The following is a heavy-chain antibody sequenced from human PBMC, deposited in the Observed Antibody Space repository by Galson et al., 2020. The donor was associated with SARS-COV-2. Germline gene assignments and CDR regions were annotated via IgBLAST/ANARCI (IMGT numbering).Heavy chain of an antibody. CDR1: GASISSYY. CDR2: VYTSGTT. Sequence: SETLSLTCTVSGASISSYYWSWLRQPAGKRLEWIGRVYTSGTTNYKPSLKSRVSMSVDTSKNQFSLKLTSVTAADTAVYFCARDARSTSPPGYLDPWGQGILVTVSS. V-gene: IGHV4-4*07. J-gene: IGHJ5*02. CDR3: ARDARSTSPPGYLDP. D-gene: IGHD2-2*01.